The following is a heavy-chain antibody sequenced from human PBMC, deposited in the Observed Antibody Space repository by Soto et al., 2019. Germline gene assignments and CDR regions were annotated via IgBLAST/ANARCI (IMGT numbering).Heavy chain of an antibody. D-gene: IGHD3-9*01. CDR1: GDSIRRGNHY. CDR2: IYYSGST. J-gene: IGHJ6*04. CDR3: ARVDILNVYGRMDV. Sequence: TLSLTCTVSGDSIRRGNHYWSWIRQPPGKDLEWIGYIYYSGSTYYITSLKSRVTTSPATSQNQFSMQMNSVTAADTAVYYCARVDILNVYGRMDVWGKGQTVT. V-gene: IGHV4-30-4*01.